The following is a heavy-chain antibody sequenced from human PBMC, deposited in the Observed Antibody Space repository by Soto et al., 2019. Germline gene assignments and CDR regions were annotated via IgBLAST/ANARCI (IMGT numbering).Heavy chain of an antibody. CDR2: IYYSGST. J-gene: IGHJ4*02. CDR3: ARYYYDTGGHYYFDY. V-gene: IGHV4-59*02. Sequence: PXETLSLTCTVSGCSVGSYCWSWIRQPPGKGLEWIGYIYYSGSTNYNPSLKSRVTISVDTSKNQFSLKLSSVTAADTAVYYCARYYYDTGGHYYFDYWGQGALVTVSS. D-gene: IGHD3-22*01. CDR1: GCSVGSYC.